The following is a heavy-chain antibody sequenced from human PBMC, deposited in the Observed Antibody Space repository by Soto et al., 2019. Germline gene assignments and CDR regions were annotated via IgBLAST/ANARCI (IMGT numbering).Heavy chain of an antibody. D-gene: IGHD3-22*01. CDR1: GYTFTSYG. CDR2: ISAYNGNT. Sequence: GASLKVSCKASGYTFTSYGISWVRQAPGQGLEWMGWISAYNGNTNYAQKLQGRVTMTTDTSTSTAYMELRSLRSDDTAVYYCGRGGYYDSSGSRNYHYYGIDVWGQGTTVTAPQ. CDR3: GRGGYYDSSGSRNYHYYGIDV. J-gene: IGHJ6*01. V-gene: IGHV1-18*01.